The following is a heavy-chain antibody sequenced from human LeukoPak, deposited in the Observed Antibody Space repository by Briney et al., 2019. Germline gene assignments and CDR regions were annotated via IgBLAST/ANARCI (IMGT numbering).Heavy chain of an antibody. Sequence: PSETLSPTCTVSGGSISSYYWSWIRQPPGKGLEWIGYIYYSGSTNYNPSLKSRVTISVDTSKNQFSLKLSSVTAADTAVYYCARYDYYYGMDVWGQGTTVTVSS. CDR3: ARYDYYYGMDV. CDR2: IYYSGST. J-gene: IGHJ6*02. V-gene: IGHV4-59*01. CDR1: GGSISSYY.